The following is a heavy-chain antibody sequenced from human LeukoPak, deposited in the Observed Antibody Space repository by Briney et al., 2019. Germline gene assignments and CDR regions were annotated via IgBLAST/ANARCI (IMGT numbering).Heavy chain of an antibody. Sequence: GGSLRLSCAASGFTVSSNYMSWVRQAPGKGLEWVSVIYSGGSTYYADSVKGRFTISRDNSKNTLYLQMGSLRAEDMAVYYCARYGSEWSYYYYMDVWGKGTTVTVSS. J-gene: IGHJ6*03. CDR3: ARYGSEWSYYYYMDV. V-gene: IGHV3-53*05. CDR2: IYSGGST. CDR1: GFTVSSNY. D-gene: IGHD3-3*01.